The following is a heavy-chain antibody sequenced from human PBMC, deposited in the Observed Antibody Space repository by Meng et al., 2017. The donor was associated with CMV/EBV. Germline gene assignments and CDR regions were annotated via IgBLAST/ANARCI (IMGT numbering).Heavy chain of an antibody. J-gene: IGHJ5*02. CDR3: ARVVRDDFWSGYYRGGWFDP. D-gene: IGHD3-3*01. V-gene: IGHV4-30-4*08. CDR2: IYYSGTT. CDR1: SGDYF. Sequence: SGDYFWSWIRQPPGKGLEWIGYIYYSGTTYYNPSLKSRVTMSVDTSKNQFSLKLSSVTAADTAVYYCARVVRDDFWSGYYRGGWFDPWGQGTLVTVSS.